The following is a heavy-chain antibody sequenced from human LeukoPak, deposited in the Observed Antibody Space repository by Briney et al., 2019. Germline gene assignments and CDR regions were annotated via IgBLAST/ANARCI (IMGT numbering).Heavy chain of an antibody. Sequence: GGSLRLSCAASGFTFSSYAMTWVRQAQGKGLEWVSVISGSGGSTYYPDSVTGRFTISRDNSKNTLYLQMNSLRAEDTAVYHCAKVMRHVVVVPAAMDYWGQGTLVTVSS. J-gene: IGHJ4*02. CDR2: ISGSGGST. CDR1: GFTFSSYA. CDR3: AKVMRHVVVVPAAMDY. D-gene: IGHD2-2*01. V-gene: IGHV3-23*01.